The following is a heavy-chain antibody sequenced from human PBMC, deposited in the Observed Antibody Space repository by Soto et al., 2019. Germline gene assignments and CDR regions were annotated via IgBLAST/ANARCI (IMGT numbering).Heavy chain of an antibody. J-gene: IGHJ4*02. CDR3: ARVSEGGSYYGGLDY. CDR2: IWYDGSNK. D-gene: IGHD1-26*01. CDR1: GFTFSYYG. V-gene: IGHV3-33*01. Sequence: VQLVESGGGVVQPGRSLRLSCAASGFTFSYYGMHWVRQAPGKGLEWVAVIWYDGSNKYYADSVKGRFTISRDNSKNTLYLQMNSLRAEDTAVYYCARVSEGGSYYGGLDYWGQGTLVTVSS.